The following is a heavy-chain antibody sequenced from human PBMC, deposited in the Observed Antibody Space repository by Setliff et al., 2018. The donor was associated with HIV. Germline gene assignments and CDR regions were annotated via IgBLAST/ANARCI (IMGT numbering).Heavy chain of an antibody. CDR1: GGSISSNTYY. Sequence: PSETLSLTCAVSGGSISSNTYYWGWIRQPPGKGLEWIGSIYYSGSTYYNPSLKSRVTISVDTSKNQFSLKLTSVTAADTALYFCARLGDSGYDFRGYFDYWGQG. CDR2: IYYSGST. J-gene: IGHJ4*02. V-gene: IGHV4-39*01. CDR3: ARLGDSGYDFRGYFDY. D-gene: IGHD5-12*01.